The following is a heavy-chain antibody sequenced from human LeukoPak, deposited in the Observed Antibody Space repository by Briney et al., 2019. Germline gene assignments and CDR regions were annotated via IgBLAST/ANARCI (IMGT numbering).Heavy chain of an antibody. CDR2: INSDGSGT. CDR1: GFTFSSYW. V-gene: IGHV3-74*01. Sequence: PGGSLRLSCAASGFTFSSYWMHWVRQAPGKGLVWVSRINSDGSGTSYADSVKGRFTISRDNAKNTLYLQMNSLRAEDTAVYYCARPRYSSSWYIFDYWGQGTLVTVSS. J-gene: IGHJ4*02. CDR3: ARPRYSSSWYIFDY. D-gene: IGHD6-13*01.